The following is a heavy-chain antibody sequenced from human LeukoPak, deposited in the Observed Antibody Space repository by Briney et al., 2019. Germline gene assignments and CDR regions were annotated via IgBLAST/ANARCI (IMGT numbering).Heavy chain of an antibody. V-gene: IGHV3-7*01. Sequence: PGGSLRLSYTVSGFSLSNSWMAWVRQAPGKGLEWVANINQDGSGTYYVDSVKGRFTISRDNAKNSLFLQMNSLRVEDTAVYYCARDAFSYGDFWGQGTLVTVSS. CDR3: ARDAFSYGDF. D-gene: IGHD3-16*01. CDR2: INQDGSGT. CDR1: GFSLSNSW. J-gene: IGHJ4*02.